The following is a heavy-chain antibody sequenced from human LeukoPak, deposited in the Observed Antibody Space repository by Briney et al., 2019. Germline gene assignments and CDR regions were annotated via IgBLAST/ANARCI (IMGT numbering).Heavy chain of an antibody. D-gene: IGHD6-13*01. Sequence: GASAKVSCKASGYTFTGYYMHWVRQAPGQGLEWMGWINPNSGGTNYAQKFQGRVTMTRDTSISTAYMELSRLRSDDTAVYYCARVRVRAATYWFDPWGQGTLVTVSS. CDR2: INPNSGGT. CDR1: GYTFTGYY. CDR3: ARVRVRAATYWFDP. V-gene: IGHV1-2*02. J-gene: IGHJ5*02.